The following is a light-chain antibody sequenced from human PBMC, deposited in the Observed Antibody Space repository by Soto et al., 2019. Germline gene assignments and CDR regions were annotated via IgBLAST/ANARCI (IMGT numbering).Light chain of an antibody. CDR3: QQHNNWPLT. CDR1: QSVSSN. CDR2: DAS. J-gene: IGKJ4*01. Sequence: EIVLTQSPGTLSLSPGERATLSCRTSQSVSSNLAWYKQKPGQAPRLLIHDASTRATGIPARFSGSGSGTEFTLTISTLQSEDFAVYYCQQHNNWPLTFGGGTKVDIK. V-gene: IGKV3-15*01.